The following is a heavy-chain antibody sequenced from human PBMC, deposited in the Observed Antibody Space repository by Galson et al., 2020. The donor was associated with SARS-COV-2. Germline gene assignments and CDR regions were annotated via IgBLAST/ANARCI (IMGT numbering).Heavy chain of an antibody. CDR3: TATRAY. CDR1: GFTFSNYW. Sequence: GGSLRLPRAASGFTFSNYWMHWARQAPGKGLLWVSRITSNGSTPSYADSVKGRFTISRDNAKNTLYLQMNSLRVEDTAVYYCTATRAYWGQGTLVTVSS. D-gene: IGHD1-26*01. CDR2: ITSNGSTP. J-gene: IGHJ4*02. V-gene: IGHV3-74*01.